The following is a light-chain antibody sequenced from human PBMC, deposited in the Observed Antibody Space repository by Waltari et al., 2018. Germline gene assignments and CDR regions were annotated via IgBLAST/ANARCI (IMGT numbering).Light chain of an antibody. CDR1: SSDVGCYKY. Sequence: QSALTQPASVSGSPGQSITIPCTGTSSDVGCYKYVSWYQQHPGKAPKLMIYEVSTRPSGVSNRFSGSKSGNTASLTISGLQAEDEADYYCSSYTSSSTLEVGGGTKLTVL. J-gene: IGLJ2*01. V-gene: IGLV2-14*01. CDR2: EVS. CDR3: SSYTSSSTLE.